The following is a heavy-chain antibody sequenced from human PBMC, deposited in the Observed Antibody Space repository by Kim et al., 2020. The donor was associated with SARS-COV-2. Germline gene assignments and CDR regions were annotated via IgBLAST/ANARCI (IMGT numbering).Heavy chain of an antibody. J-gene: IGHJ4*02. V-gene: IGHV3-11*01. CDR3: SRDQPTGVSEAGRGDY. Sequence: GGYLRLSCAASGFTFSDYYMSWIRQAPGKGLEWVSYISSSGSSKDYADSVKGRFTISRDNAKNSLYLQMNSLRAEDTAVYYCSRDQPTGVSEAGRGDYWGQGTLVTVS. D-gene: IGHD6-19*01. CDR1: GFTFSDYY. CDR2: ISSSGSSK.